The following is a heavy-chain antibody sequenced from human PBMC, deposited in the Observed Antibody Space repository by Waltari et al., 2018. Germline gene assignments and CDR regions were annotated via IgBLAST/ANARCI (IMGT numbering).Heavy chain of an antibody. CDR3: ARAATWFRELSDYFDY. CDR2: ISSSSSYI. D-gene: IGHD3-10*01. CDR1: GFTFSSYS. Sequence: EVQLVESGGGLVKPGGSLRLSCAASGFTFSSYSMNWVRQAPGKGLEWVSSISSSSSYIYYADSVKGRFTISRDNAKNSLYLQMNSLRAEDTAVYYCARAATWFRELSDYFDYWGQGTLVTVSS. V-gene: IGHV3-21*01. J-gene: IGHJ4*02.